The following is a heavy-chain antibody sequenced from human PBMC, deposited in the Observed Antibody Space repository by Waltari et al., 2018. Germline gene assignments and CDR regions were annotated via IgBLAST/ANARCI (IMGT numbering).Heavy chain of an antibody. J-gene: IGHJ4*02. D-gene: IGHD3-22*01. V-gene: IGHV1-8*02. CDR3: ARSRYDSSGYPLDY. Sequence: QVQLVQSGAEVKKPGASVKVSCKASGYTFTSYDINWVRQATGQGLEGMGWMNPNRGNTGYAQKCQGRVTMTRNTSISTAYMELSSMRSEDTAVYYCARSRYDSSGYPLDYWGQGTLVTVSS. CDR2: MNPNRGNT. CDR1: GYTFTSYD.